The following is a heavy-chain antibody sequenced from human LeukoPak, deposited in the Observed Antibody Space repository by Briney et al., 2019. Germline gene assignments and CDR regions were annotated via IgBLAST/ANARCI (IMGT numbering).Heavy chain of an antibody. J-gene: IGHJ5*02. V-gene: IGHV1-18*01. D-gene: IGHD6-13*01. CDR2: IIAYNGNT. CDR1: GYTFTSYC. Sequence: GASVKVSCKASGYTFTSYCIIWVRQAPGQGREGMGSIIAYNGNTNYAQKLQGRVTMTTDTSTSTAYMELRSLIYDDTTVYYCERIAAAGDNWFDPWGQGTLVTVSS. CDR3: ERIAAAGDNWFDP.